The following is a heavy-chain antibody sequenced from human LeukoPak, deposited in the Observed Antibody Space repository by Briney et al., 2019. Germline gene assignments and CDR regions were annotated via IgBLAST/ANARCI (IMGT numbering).Heavy chain of an antibody. D-gene: IGHD1-26*01. CDR2: IYSGGST. CDR1: GFTVSSNY. J-gene: IGHJ3*02. CDR3: ARGLSGSYAGDAFDI. V-gene: IGHV3-66*01. Sequence: GGSLRLSCAASGFTVSSNYMSWVRQAPGKGLEWVSVIYSGGSTYYADSVKGRFTISRDNSKNTLYLQMNRLRAEDTAVYYCARGLSGSYAGDAFDIWGQGTMVTVSS.